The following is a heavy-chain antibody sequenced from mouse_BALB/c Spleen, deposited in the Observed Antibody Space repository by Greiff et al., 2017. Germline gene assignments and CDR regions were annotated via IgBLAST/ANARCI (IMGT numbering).Heavy chain of an antibody. D-gene: IGHD2-4*01. CDR1: GFTFSSYG. CDR3: ARHTYYDYVPFAY. V-gene: IGHV5-6*01. CDR2: ISSGGSYT. J-gene: IGHJ3*01. Sequence: EVKVVESGGDLVKPGGSLKLSCAASGFTFSSYGMSWVRQTPDKRLEWVATISSGGSYTYYPDSVKGRFTISRDNAKNTLYLQMSSLKSEDTAMYYCARHTYYDYVPFAYWGQGTLVTVSA.